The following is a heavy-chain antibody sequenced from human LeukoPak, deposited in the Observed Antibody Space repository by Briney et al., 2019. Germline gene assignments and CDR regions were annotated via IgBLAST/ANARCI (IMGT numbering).Heavy chain of an antibody. D-gene: IGHD3-22*01. CDR2: IIPIFGTA. V-gene: IGHV1-69*06. CDR3: ARDYYYDSSGYYGQH. CDR1: GGTFSIYA. Sequence: VASVKVSCKASGGTFSIYAISWVRQAPGQGLEWMGRIIPIFGTANYAQKFQGRVTITADKSTSTAYMELSSLRSEDTAVYYCARDYYYDSSGYYGQHWGQGTLVTVSS. J-gene: IGHJ1*01.